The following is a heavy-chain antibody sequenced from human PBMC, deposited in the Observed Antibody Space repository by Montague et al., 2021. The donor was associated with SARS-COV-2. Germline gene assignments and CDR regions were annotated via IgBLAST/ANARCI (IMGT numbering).Heavy chain of an antibody. V-gene: IGHV4-39*02. CDR3: ARDQGVYCSGGSCYNFDY. D-gene: IGHD2-15*01. CDR1: GGSINSNSYY. CDR2: IYYGGST. J-gene: IGHJ4*02. Sequence: SETLSLTCTVSGGSINSNSYYWGWIRQPPGKGLEWIGSIYYGGSTYYNPSLKSRVTISVDTSMNHFSLKLSSVTAADTAAYYCARDQGVYCSGGSCYNFDYWGQGTLVTVSS.